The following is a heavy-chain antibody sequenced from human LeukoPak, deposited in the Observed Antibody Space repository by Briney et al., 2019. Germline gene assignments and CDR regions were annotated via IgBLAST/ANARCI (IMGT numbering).Heavy chain of an antibody. CDR1: GGSISSNSYY. D-gene: IGHD6-19*01. J-gene: IGHJ4*02. CDR2: IYYTGNT. Sequence: SETLSLTCDVSGGSISSNSYYWGWIRQPPGKGLEWVGSIYYTGNTYYSPSLRSRVTISVDTYKNQCSLNLSSVTAADTAVYFCARHVVLVQWLAIFDYWGQGTQVTVSS. V-gene: IGHV4-39*01. CDR3: ARHVVLVQWLAIFDY.